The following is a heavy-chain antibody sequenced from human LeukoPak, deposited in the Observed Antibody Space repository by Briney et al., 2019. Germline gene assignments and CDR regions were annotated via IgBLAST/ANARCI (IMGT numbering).Heavy chain of an antibody. CDR3: TRVLVPAWIQLWSPFDY. J-gene: IGHJ4*02. CDR1: GFTFGDYA. D-gene: IGHD5-18*01. CDR2: IRSKAYGGTT. Sequence: PGGSLRLSCTASGFTFGDYAMSWVRQAPGKGLEWVGFIRSKAYGGTTEYAASVKGRFTISRDDSKSIAYLQMNSLKTEDTAVYYCTRVLVPAWIQLWSPFDYWGQGTLVTVSS. V-gene: IGHV3-49*04.